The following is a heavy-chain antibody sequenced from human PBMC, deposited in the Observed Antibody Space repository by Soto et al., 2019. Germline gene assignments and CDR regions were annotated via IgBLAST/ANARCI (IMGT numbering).Heavy chain of an antibody. Sequence: ASVKVSCKASGYTFTSYDINWVRQATGQGLEWMGWMNPNSGNTGYAQKFQGRVTMTRNTSISTAYMELSSLRSEDTAVYYCARFYYDSSGPPAPFYAFDIWGQGTMVTVSS. CDR1: GYTFTSYD. CDR2: MNPNSGNT. CDR3: ARFYYDSSGPPAPFYAFDI. D-gene: IGHD3-22*01. J-gene: IGHJ3*02. V-gene: IGHV1-8*01.